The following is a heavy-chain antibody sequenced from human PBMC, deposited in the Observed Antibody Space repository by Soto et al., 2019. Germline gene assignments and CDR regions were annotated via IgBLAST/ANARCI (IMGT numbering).Heavy chain of an antibody. CDR3: ARESVDTAMAGDI. CDR1: GYTFTSYG. V-gene: IGHV1-18*01. Sequence: VASVKVSCKSSGYTFTSYGISWVRQAPGQGLEWMGWISAYNGNTNYAQKLQGRVTMTTDTSTSTAYMELRSLRSDDTAVYYCARESVDTAMAGDIWGQGTMVNVSS. D-gene: IGHD5-18*01. CDR2: ISAYNGNT. J-gene: IGHJ3*02.